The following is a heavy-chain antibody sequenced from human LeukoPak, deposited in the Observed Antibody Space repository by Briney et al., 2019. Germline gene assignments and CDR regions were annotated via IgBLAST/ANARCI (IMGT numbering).Heavy chain of an antibody. V-gene: IGHV3-74*01. Sequence: PGGSLRLSCAVSGFXFSSYLIHWVRQAPGKGLVWVSRINRDGSSTTYADSVKGRFTISRDNANNTLYLQMNSLRAEDTAVYYCARGPRGWYASDYWGQGTLVTVSS. CDR3: ARGPRGWYASDY. J-gene: IGHJ4*02. CDR1: GFXFSSYL. CDR2: INRDGSST. D-gene: IGHD6-19*01.